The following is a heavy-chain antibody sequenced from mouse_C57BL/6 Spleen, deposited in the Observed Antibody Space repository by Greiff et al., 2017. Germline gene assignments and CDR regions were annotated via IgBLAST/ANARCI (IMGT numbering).Heavy chain of an antibody. CDR1: GYAFSSYW. D-gene: IGHD2-2*01. CDR2: IYPGDGDT. CDR3: AREGLPRYFDV. V-gene: IGHV1-80*01. Sequence: QVQLQQSGAELVKPGASVKISCKASGYAFSSYWMNWVKQRPGKGLEWIGQIYPGDGDTNYNGKFKGKATLTADKSSSTAYMQRSSLTSEDSAVYFCAREGLPRYFDVWGTGTTVTVSS. J-gene: IGHJ1*03.